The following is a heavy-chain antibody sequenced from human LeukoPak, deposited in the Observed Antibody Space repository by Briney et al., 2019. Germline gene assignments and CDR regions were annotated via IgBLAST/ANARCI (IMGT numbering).Heavy chain of an antibody. J-gene: IGHJ4*02. CDR1: GFTFSSYW. CDR3: ARAGPLARAFDY. V-gene: IGHV3-21*01. Sequence: GGSLRLSCAASGFTFSSYWMHWVRQAPGKGLEWVSSISSSSSYIYYADSVKGRFTISRDNAKNSLYLQMNSLRAEDTAVYYCARAGPLARAFDYWGQGTLVTVSS. CDR2: ISSSSSYI.